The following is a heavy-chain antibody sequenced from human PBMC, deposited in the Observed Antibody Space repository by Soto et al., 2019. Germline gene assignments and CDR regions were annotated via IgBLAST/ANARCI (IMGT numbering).Heavy chain of an antibody. CDR1: GGTFSSYA. V-gene: IGHV1-69*01. CDR2: IIPIFGTA. J-gene: IGHJ2*01. Sequence: QVQLVQSGAEVKKPGSSVKVSCKASGGTFSSYAISWVRQAPGQGLEWMGGIIPIFGTANYAQKFQGRVTIPADESTSTAYMELSSLRSEDTAVYYCARDQRVTAANPRYWYFDLWGRGTLVTVSS. CDR3: ARDQRVTAANPRYWYFDL. D-gene: IGHD2-21*02.